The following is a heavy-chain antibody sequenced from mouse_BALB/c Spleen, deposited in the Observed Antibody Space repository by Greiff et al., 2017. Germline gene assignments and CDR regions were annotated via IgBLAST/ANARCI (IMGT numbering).Heavy chain of an antibody. J-gene: IGHJ4*01. CDR2: ISSGGST. D-gene: IGHD2-10*02. Sequence: DVQLVESGGGLVKPGGSLKLSCAASGFTFSSYAMSWVRQTPEKRLEWVASISSGGSTYYPDSVKGRFTISRDNARNILYLQMSSLRSEDTAMYYCARGLYGLYAMDYWGQGTSVTVSS. CDR3: ARGLYGLYAMDY. V-gene: IGHV5-6-5*01. CDR1: GFTFSSYA.